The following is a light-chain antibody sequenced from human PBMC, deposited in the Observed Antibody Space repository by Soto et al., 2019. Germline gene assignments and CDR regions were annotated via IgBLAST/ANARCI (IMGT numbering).Light chain of an antibody. V-gene: IGKV1-33*01. CDR3: QQFDSVPIT. CDR2: EVS. Sequence: DILMTQSPSSLSASVVDRVTIACQASQDIRKCLNWYQQKPGKAPKLLIFEVSDLQRGVPSRFSGSRSGTDFTFTISSLQPEDVATYYCQQFDSVPITFGGGTKVDIK. J-gene: IGKJ4*01. CDR1: QDIRKC.